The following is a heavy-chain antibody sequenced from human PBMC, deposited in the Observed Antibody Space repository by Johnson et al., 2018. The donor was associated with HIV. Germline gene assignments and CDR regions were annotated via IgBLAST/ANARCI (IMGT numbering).Heavy chain of an antibody. CDR2: ISNDGSNK. Sequence: VQLVESGGGMIRPGGSLRLSCAASGFTFNTYGMSWVRQPPGKGLAWVAVISNDGSNKYYADSVKGRFTLSRDNSKNTLYLQMNSLRAEDTAVYYCARADKGYGSGSYHPLPIWGQGTMVTVSS. J-gene: IGHJ3*02. V-gene: IGHV3-30*03. CDR1: GFTFNTYG. D-gene: IGHD3-10*01. CDR3: ARADKGYGSGSYHPLPI.